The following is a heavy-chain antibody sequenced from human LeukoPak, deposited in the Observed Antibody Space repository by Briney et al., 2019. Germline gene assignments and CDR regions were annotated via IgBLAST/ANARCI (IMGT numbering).Heavy chain of an antibody. CDR1: GGSISSSSYY. V-gene: IGHV4-39*01. CDR3: ARHFRSGGWSTVIDY. D-gene: IGHD3-3*01. Sequence: SETLSLTCTVSGGSISSSSYYWGWIRQPPGKGLEWIGSIYYSGSTYYYPSLKSRVTISVDTSKNQFSLKLSSVTAADTAVYYCARHFRSGGWSTVIDYWGQGTLVTVSS. CDR2: IYYSGST. J-gene: IGHJ4*02.